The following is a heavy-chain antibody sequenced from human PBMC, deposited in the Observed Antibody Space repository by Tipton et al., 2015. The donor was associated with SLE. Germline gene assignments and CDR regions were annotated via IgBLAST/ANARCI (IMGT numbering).Heavy chain of an antibody. CDR1: GFTFSSYE. Sequence: SLRLSCAASGFTFSSYEMIWVRQAPGKGLEWISYIISTGSTKYYADSVRGRFTISRDNAQKSMYLQMNSLRVEDTAVYYCARDRGSSWFFFDYWGQGTLVTVSS. J-gene: IGHJ4*02. CDR2: IISTGSTK. D-gene: IGHD6-13*01. CDR3: ARDRGSSWFFFDY. V-gene: IGHV3-48*03.